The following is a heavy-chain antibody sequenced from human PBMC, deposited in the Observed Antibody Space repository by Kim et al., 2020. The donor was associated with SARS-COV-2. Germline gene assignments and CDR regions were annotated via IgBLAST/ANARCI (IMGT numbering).Heavy chain of an antibody. CDR2: ISYDGSNK. CDR1: GFTFSSYG. Sequence: GGSLRLSCAASGFTFSSYGMHWVRQAPGKGLEWVAVISYDGSNKYYADSVKGRFTISRDNSKNTLYLQMNSLRAEDTAVYYSAKELWYSYAAWGQGTLVTVSS. D-gene: IGHD5-18*01. V-gene: IGHV3-30*18. CDR3: AKELWYSYAA. J-gene: IGHJ4*02.